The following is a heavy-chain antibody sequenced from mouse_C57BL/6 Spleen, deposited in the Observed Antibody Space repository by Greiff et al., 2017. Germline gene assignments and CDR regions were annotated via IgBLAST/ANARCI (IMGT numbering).Heavy chain of an antibody. V-gene: IGHV2-5*01. D-gene: IGHD2-5*01. CDR1: GFSLTSYG. Sequence: QVQLQQSGPGLVQPSQSLSITCTVSGFSLTSYGVHWVRQSPGKGLEWLGVIWRGGSTDYNAAFMSRLSITKDNSKSQVFFKMNSLQADDTTIYYCAKAYYSNYYYAMDYWGQGTSVTVSS. CDR2: IWRGGST. CDR3: AKAYYSNYYYAMDY. J-gene: IGHJ4*01.